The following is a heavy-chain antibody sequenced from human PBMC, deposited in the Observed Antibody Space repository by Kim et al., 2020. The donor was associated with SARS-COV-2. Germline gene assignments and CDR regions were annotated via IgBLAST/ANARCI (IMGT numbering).Heavy chain of an antibody. CDR2: ISSSGSSI. V-gene: IGHV3-48*03. D-gene: IGHD3-3*01. CDR1: GFTFSSYE. CDR3: AREGNWNAFDI. J-gene: IGHJ3*02. Sequence: GSLRLSCAASGFTFSSYEMNWVRQAPGKGLEWVSYISSSGSSIYYADSVKGRFTISRDNAKNSLFLQMNSLRAEDTALYYCAREGNWNAFDIWGQGTMVTVSS.